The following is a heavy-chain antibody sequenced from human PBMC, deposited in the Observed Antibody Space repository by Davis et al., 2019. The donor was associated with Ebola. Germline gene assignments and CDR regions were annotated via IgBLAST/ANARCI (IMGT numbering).Heavy chain of an antibody. J-gene: IGHJ6*03. V-gene: IGHV3-33*08. Sequence: PGGSLRLSCAASGFTFSSYGMHWVRQAPGKGLEWVAVIWYDGSNKYYADSVKGRFTISRDNSKNTLYLQMNSLRAEDTAVYYCARYKSGYPRTYYYYYMDVWGKGTTVTVSS. CDR3: ARYKSGYPRTYYYYYMDV. D-gene: IGHD5-12*01. CDR1: GFTFSSYG. CDR2: IWYDGSNK.